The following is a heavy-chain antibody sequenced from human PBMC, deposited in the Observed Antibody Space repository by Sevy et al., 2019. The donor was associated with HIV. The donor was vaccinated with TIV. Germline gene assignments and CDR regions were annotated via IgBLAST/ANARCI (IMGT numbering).Heavy chain of an antibody. CDR3: ARGDKDGWFDP. Sequence: GGSLRLSCAASGFTFSSNTMNWLRQAPGKGLEWVSSISSRSTYIFYADSVKDRFTISRDNSKKSLFLQMNSLRVEDTAVYYCARGDKDGWFDPWGQGTPVTVSS. J-gene: IGHJ5*02. CDR1: GFTFSSNT. V-gene: IGHV3-21*01. CDR2: ISSRSTYI. D-gene: IGHD3-9*01.